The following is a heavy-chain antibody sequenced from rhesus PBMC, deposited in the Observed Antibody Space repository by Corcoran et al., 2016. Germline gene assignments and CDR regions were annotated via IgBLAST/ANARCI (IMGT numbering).Heavy chain of an antibody. J-gene: IGHJ6*01. D-gene: IGHD2-21*01. Sequence: QVQLQESGPGLVKPSETLSLTCAVSGGSFRGYYWGWIRPPPRKGLEWIGYISGSSGSTDYNPSLKSRVTISTDTSKNQFSLKLSSVTAADTAVYYCARDSPNTNGLDSWGQGVVVTVSS. CDR2: ISGSSGST. CDR1: GGSFRGYY. V-gene: IGHV4-165*01. CDR3: ARDSPNTNGLDS.